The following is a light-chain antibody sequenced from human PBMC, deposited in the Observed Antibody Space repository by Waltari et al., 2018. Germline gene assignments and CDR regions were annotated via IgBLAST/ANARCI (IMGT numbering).Light chain of an antibody. CDR2: GVD. V-gene: IGLV1-40*01. CDR3: QSYDTSLSVV. J-gene: IGLJ2*01. CDR1: GSNIGAGYD. Sequence: QSVLTQPPSVSGAPGQRVTISCTGGGSNIGAGYDVHWYRQLPGKAPELLLYGVDNRPSGVPDRFFGSLSGTSASLAITGLQAEDEAEYYCQSYDTSLSVVFGGGTKLTV.